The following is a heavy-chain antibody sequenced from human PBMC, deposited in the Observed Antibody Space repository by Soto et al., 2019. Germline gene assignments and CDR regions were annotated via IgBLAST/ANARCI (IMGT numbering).Heavy chain of an antibody. V-gene: IGHV3-7*05. D-gene: IGHD2-8*01. Sequence: EVQLVESGGGLVQTGGSLRLSCATSGFTFSTYWMTWVRQAPGKGLEWVANINEDGSEKNYVDSVKDRFTISRDNAKNSLYLQMNSLRAEDTAVYFCTRSRLTLDYWGQGTLVTVSS. CDR1: GFTFSTYW. CDR2: INEDGSEK. CDR3: TRSRLTLDY. J-gene: IGHJ4*02.